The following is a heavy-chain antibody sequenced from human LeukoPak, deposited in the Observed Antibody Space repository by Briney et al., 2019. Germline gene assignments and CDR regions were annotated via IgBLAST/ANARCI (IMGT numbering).Heavy chain of an antibody. CDR3: AEGPDCGDQYAPFLSY. D-gene: IGHD4-17*01. V-gene: IGHV3-23*01. CDR1: GFTFSSYA. Sequence: GGSLRLSCAASGFTFSSYAMSWVRQAPGKGLEWVSAISGSGGSTYYADSVKGRFTISRDNSKNTLYLQMNSLRAEDTAVYYCAEGPDCGDQYAPFLSYWGQGTLVTVSS. CDR2: ISGSGGST. J-gene: IGHJ4*02.